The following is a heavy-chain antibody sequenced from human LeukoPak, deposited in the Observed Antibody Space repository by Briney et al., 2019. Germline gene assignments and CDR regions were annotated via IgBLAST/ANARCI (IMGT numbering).Heavy chain of an antibody. J-gene: IGHJ6*04. V-gene: IGHV4-34*01. D-gene: IGHD3-10*01. CDR1: GGSFSGYY. Sequence: SETLSLTCAVYGGSFSGYYWSWIRQPPGKGLEWIGEIKHSGSTNYNPSLKSRVTISVDTSKNQFSLKLSSVTAADTAVYYCARGRRFGELLYGMDVWGKGTTVTVSS. CDR2: IKHSGST. CDR3: ARGRRFGELLYGMDV.